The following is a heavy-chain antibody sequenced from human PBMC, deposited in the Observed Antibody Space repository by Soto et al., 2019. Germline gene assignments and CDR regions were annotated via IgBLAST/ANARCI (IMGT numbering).Heavy chain of an antibody. Sequence: SETLSLTCAVYGGSFSGYYWSWIRQPPGKGLEWIGEINHSGSTNYNPSLKSRVTISVDTSKNQFSLKLSSVTAADTAVYYCARTAKRNSGDYDDYWGQGTLVTVSS. D-gene: IGHD6-19*01. J-gene: IGHJ4*02. CDR3: ARTAKRNSGDYDDY. CDR1: GGSFSGYY. V-gene: IGHV4-34*01. CDR2: INHSGST.